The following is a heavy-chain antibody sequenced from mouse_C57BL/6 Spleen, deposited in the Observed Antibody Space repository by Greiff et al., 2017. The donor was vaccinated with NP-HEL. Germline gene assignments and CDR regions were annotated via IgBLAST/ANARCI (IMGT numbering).Heavy chain of an antibody. CDR3: IVATDY. CDR2: IDPSDSYT. CDR1: GYTFTSYW. D-gene: IGHD1-1*01. V-gene: IGHV1-59*01. Sequence: VQLQQPGAELVRPGTSVKLSCKASGYTFTSYWMHWVKQRPGQGLEWIGVIDPSDSYTNYNQKFKGKATLTVDTSSSTAYMQLSSLTSEDSAVYYCIVATDYWGQGTTLTVSS. J-gene: IGHJ2*01.